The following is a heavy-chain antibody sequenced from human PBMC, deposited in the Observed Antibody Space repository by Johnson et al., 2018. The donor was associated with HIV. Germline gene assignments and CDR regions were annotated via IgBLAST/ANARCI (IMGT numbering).Heavy chain of an antibody. CDR3: AKGSGSSWYIGAFDI. V-gene: IGHV3-11*01. J-gene: IGHJ3*02. Sequence: QVQLVESGGGLVKPGGSLRLSCSASGFTFSDYYMSWIRQTPGKGLEWVSYISSGGGSVHYAESVKGRFIISRDNDKNTLYLQMNSLRAEDTAVYYCAKGSGSSWYIGAFDIWGRGTMVTVSS. CDR1: GFTFSDYY. CDR2: ISSGGGSV. D-gene: IGHD6-13*01.